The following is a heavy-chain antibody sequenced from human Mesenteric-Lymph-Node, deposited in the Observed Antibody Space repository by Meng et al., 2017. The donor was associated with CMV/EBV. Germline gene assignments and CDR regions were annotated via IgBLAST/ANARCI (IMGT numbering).Heavy chain of an antibody. CDR1: GFTFSSYW. V-gene: IGHV3-30*02. Sequence: GESLKISCAASGFTFSSYWMHWVRQAPGKGLEWVAFIVYDGSNGYSVESVKGRFTISRDNSKNTLYLQMNNLRPEDTALYFCAKDSGVETYYLDYWGQGTLVTVSS. D-gene: IGHD3-3*01. CDR2: IVYDGSNG. CDR3: AKDSGVETYYLDY. J-gene: IGHJ4*02.